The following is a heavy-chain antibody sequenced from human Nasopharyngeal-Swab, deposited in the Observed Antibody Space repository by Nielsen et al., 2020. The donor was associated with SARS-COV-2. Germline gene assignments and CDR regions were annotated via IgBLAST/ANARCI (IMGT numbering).Heavy chain of an antibody. J-gene: IGHJ4*02. CDR3: ARDFPRYSSSWFSYFDY. Sequence: GGSLRLSCAASGFTFSSYGMHWVRQAPGKGLELVAVIWYDGSNKYYADSVKGRFTISRDNSKNTLYLQMNSLRAEDTAVYYCARDFPRYSSSWFSYFDYWGQGTLVTVSS. V-gene: IGHV3-33*01. CDR2: IWYDGSNK. CDR1: GFTFSSYG. D-gene: IGHD6-13*01.